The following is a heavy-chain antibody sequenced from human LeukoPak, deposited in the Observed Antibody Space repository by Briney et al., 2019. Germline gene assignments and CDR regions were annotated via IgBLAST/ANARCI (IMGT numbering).Heavy chain of an antibody. V-gene: IGHV1-18*01. D-gene: IGHD6-19*01. CDR3: ARVESSGWYDY. J-gene: IGHJ4*02. CDR1: GYSFTTYG. CDR2: ISAYNGNT. Sequence: GASVKVSCKASGYSFTTYGISWVRQAPGQGLEWMGWISAYNGNTQYVQKLQGRVTLTTDTPSTTAFMELRDLRSDDTAVYYCARVESSGWYDYWGQGTLVTVSS.